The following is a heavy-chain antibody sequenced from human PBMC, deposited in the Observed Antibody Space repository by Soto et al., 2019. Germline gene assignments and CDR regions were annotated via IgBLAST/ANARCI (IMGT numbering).Heavy chain of an antibody. CDR1: GYTFTSYY. CDR3: ARVGMDSSGYYLDAFDI. J-gene: IGHJ3*02. Sequence: ASVKVSCKASGYTFTSYYMHWVRQAPGQGLEWMGIINPSGGSTSYAQKFQGRVTMTRDTSTSTVYMELSSLRSEDTAVYYCARVGMDSSGYYLDAFDIWGQGTMVTVSS. CDR2: INPSGGST. V-gene: IGHV1-46*01. D-gene: IGHD3-22*01.